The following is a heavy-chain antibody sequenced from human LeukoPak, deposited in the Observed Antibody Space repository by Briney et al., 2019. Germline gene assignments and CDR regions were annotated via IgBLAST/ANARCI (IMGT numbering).Heavy chain of an antibody. J-gene: IGHJ3*02. CDR2: INHSGST. V-gene: IGHV4-34*01. CDR3: ARLTNTYLPVPHPDAFDM. Sequence: PSETLSLTCAVYGGSFSGYYWSWILQPPGKGLEWIVEINHSGSTNYNPSLKSRVTISVDTSKNQFSLKLSSVTAADTAVYYCARLTNTYLPVPHPDAFDMWGQGTMVTVSS. CDR1: GGSFSGYY. D-gene: IGHD2-8*01.